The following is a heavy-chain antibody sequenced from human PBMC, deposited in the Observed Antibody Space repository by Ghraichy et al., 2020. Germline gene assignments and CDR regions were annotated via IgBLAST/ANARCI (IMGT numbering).Heavy chain of an antibody. Sequence: SQTLSLTCTVSGGSISSYYWSWIRQPPGKGLEWIGYIYYSGSTNYNPSLKSRVTISVDTSKNQFSLKLSSVTAADTAVYYCARARFADCSGGSCYSDPKMPFDYWGQGTLVTVSS. D-gene: IGHD2-15*01. V-gene: IGHV4-59*01. CDR3: ARARFADCSGGSCYSDPKMPFDY. CDR1: GGSISSYY. J-gene: IGHJ4*02. CDR2: IYYSGST.